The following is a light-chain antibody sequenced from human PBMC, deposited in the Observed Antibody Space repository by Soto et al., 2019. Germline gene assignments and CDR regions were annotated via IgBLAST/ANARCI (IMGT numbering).Light chain of an antibody. CDR2: EVT. J-gene: IGLJ1*01. CDR3: RSHIGSNSFGI. Sequence: SGLPQPPPAPGPPGQSVPISCPGTSSDVGSYRYFSWYQQHPGKAPHLMIEEVTKRPSGLPDRFSGSKSGNTASLTVSGLQAEDEASYMSRSHIGSNSFGIFGTWTKVP. V-gene: IGLV2-8*01. CDR1: SSDVGSYRY.